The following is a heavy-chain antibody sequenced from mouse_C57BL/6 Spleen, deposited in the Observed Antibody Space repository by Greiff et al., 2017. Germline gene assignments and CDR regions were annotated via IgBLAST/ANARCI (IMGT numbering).Heavy chain of an antibody. Sequence: EVTVVESGGGLVQSGRSLRLSCATSGFTFSDFYMEWVRQAPGKGLEWIAASRNKANDYTTEYSASVKGRFIVSRDTSQSILYLQMNALRAEDTAIYYCARDAGVLYAMDYWGQGTSVTVSS. V-gene: IGHV7-1*01. CDR2: SRNKANDYTT. J-gene: IGHJ4*01. CDR3: ARDAGVLYAMDY. CDR1: GFTFSDFY.